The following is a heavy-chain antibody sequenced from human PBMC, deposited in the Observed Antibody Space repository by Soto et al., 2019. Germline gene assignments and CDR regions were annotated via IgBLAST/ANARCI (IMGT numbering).Heavy chain of an antibody. D-gene: IGHD3-16*01. V-gene: IGHV1-69*12. CDR1: GGTFSSYA. Sequence: QVQLVQSGAEVKKPGSSVKVSCKASGGTFSSYAISWVRQAPGQGLEWMGGIIPIFGTANYAQKFQGRVTITAEESTSTAYMELSRLRSEETGVYYCARDPLMITYGGVGDGRWFAFDIWGQGTMVTVSS. J-gene: IGHJ3*02. CDR3: ARDPLMITYGGVGDGRWFAFDI. CDR2: IIPIFGTA.